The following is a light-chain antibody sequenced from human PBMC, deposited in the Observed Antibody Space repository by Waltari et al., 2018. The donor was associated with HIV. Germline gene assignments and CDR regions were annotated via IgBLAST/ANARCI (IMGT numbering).Light chain of an antibody. CDR1: NIGSKS. V-gene: IGLV3-21*02. CDR3: QVWDSSSDHTRV. J-gene: IGLJ2*01. Sequence: SYVLTQPPSVSVAPGQTARITCGGNNIGSKSVHWYQQKPGQAPGLVVYDDSDRPSGIPERFSGSNSGNTATLTISRVEAGDEADYYCQVWDSSSDHTRVFGGGTKLTVL. CDR2: DDS.